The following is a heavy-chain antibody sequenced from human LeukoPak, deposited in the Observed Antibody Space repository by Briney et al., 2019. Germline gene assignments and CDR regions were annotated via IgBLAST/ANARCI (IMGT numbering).Heavy chain of an antibody. V-gene: IGHV4-38-2*02. CDR1: GYSISSGYY. Sequence: SETLSLTCTVSGYSISSGYYWGWIRQSPGGGLEWIGYIYYSGDTAYNPSLRSRVTLSVDTSKNQFSLQLRSVTTADTAVYYCVRGPYGASISNWFDPWGQGLLVTVSS. D-gene: IGHD4/OR15-4a*01. J-gene: IGHJ5*02. CDR2: IYYSGDT. CDR3: VRGPYGASISNWFDP.